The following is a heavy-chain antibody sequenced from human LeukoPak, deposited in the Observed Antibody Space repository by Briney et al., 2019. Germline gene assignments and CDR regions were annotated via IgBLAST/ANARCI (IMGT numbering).Heavy chain of an antibody. J-gene: IGHJ6*03. Sequence: GGSLRLSCAASGFTFSSYSMNWVRQAPGKGLEWVSSISSSSSYIYYADSVKGRFTISRDNAKNSLYLQMSSLRAEDTAVYYCAREHYDILTGYSPSYYYYYMDVWGKGTTVTISS. CDR2: ISSSSSYI. CDR3: AREHYDILTGYSPSYYYYYMDV. V-gene: IGHV3-21*01. D-gene: IGHD3-9*01. CDR1: GFTFSSYS.